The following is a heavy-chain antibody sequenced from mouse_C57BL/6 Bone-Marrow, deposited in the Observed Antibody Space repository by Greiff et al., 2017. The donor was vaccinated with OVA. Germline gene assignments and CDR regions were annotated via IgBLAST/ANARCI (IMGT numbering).Heavy chain of an antibody. J-gene: IGHJ4*01. CDR1: GYAFSSSW. V-gene: IGHV1-82*01. CDR2: IYPGDGDT. CDR3: ARRAQLSGAMDY. D-gene: IGHD3-1*01. Sequence: VKLQQSGPELVKPGASVKISCKASGYAFSSSWMNWVKQRPGKGLEWIGRIYPGDGDTNYNGKFKGKATLTADKSSSTAYMQLSSLTSEDSAVYFCARRAQLSGAMDYWGQGTSVTVSS.